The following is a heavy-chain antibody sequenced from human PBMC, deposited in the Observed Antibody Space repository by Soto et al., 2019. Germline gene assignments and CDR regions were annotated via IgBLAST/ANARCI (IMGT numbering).Heavy chain of an antibody. CDR1: GYSFTSYP. J-gene: IGHJ4*02. V-gene: IGHV1-3*04. Sequence: QVQLVQSGAEEKKPGASVRISCKTSGYSFTSYPMHWVRQAPGQSLEWMGWINTGNGDIKYSQKFQDRVTIIGDTTASTAYMELTRLTYEDTAVYYSASGGWWEVVAYWGQGNLVSVYS. CDR3: ASGGWWEVVAY. CDR2: INTGNGDI. D-gene: IGHD1-26*01.